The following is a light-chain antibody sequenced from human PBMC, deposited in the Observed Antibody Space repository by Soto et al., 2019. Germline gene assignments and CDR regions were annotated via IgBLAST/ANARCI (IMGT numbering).Light chain of an antibody. CDR1: SSDVGGYNY. CDR3: TSYTSSTTLVV. J-gene: IGLJ2*01. V-gene: IGLV2-14*01. CDR2: EVS. Sequence: QSALTQPASVSGSTGQSITISCTGTSSDVGGYNYVSWYQQHPDKAPKLMIYEVSNLPSGVSNRFSGSKSGNTASLTISGLQAEDEADYYCTSYTSSTTLVVFGGGTKLTVL.